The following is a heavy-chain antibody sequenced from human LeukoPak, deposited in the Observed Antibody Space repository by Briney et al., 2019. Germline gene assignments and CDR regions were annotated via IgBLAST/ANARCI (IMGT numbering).Heavy chain of an antibody. D-gene: IGHD3-9*01. CDR2: IYSGGST. Sequence: GGSLRLSYAASGFTVSSNYMSWVRQAPGKGLEWVSVIYSGGSTYYADSVKGPFTISRDNSKNTLYLQMNSLRAEDTAVYYCARRYFDWLLYGMDVWGKGTTVTVSS. CDR3: ARRYFDWLLYGMDV. J-gene: IGHJ6*04. CDR1: GFTVSSNY. V-gene: IGHV3-53*01.